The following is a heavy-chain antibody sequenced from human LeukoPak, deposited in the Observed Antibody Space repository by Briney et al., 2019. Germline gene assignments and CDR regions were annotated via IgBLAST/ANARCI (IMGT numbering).Heavy chain of an antibody. V-gene: IGHV1-46*01. CDR2: INPSGGST. Sequence: GASVKVSCKASGYTFTSYYMHWVRQAPGQGLEWMGIINPSGGSTSYAQKFQGRVTMTRDTSTSTVYMELSSLRSEDAAVYYCARGKVGLRDEGAFDIWGQGTMVTVSS. D-gene: IGHD3-16*01. CDR1: GYTFTSYY. CDR3: ARGKVGLRDEGAFDI. J-gene: IGHJ3*02.